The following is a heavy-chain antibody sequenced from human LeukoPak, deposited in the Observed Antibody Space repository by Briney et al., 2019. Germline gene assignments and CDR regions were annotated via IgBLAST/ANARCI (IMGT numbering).Heavy chain of an antibody. V-gene: IGHV3-69-1*01. Sequence: PGGSLRLSCEASGFTSFNFPMNWVRKAPGKGLEWVSHIRSDGTITYADSVKGRFTISRDDAKTSVYLQLNSLRDEDTTIYYCARDNIWAFDIWGQGTMVTVSS. CDR2: IRSDGTI. CDR3: ARDNIWAFDI. CDR1: GFTSFNFP. D-gene: IGHD2/OR15-2a*01. J-gene: IGHJ3*02.